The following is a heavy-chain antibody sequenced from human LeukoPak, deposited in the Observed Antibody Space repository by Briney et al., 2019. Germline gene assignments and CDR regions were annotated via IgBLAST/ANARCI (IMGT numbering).Heavy chain of an antibody. D-gene: IGHD4-17*01. CDR2: IDWDDDK. CDR1: GFSLSTSGMC. V-gene: IGHV2-70*11. J-gene: IGHJ4*02. CDR3: ARIYYGDYGGAMIDY. Sequence: SGPALVKPTQTLTLTCTFSGFSLSTSGMCVSWIRQPPGKALEWLARIDWDDDKYYSTSLKTRLTISKDTSKNQVVLTMTNMDPVDTATYYCARIYYGDYGGAMIDYWGQGTLVTVSS.